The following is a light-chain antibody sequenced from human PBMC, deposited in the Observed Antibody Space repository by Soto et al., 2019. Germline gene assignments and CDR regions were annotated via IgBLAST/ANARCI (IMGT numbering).Light chain of an antibody. J-gene: IGKJ1*01. Sequence: DTQISLSPSSLSAPVGDRGTSTCQASQDISNYLNWYQQKPGKAPKLLIYDASNLETGVPSRFSGSGSGTDFTFTISSLQPEDIATYYCQQDDIIPPTFGQGTIVDVK. V-gene: IGKV1-33*01. CDR1: QDISNY. CDR3: QQDDIIPPT. CDR2: DAS.